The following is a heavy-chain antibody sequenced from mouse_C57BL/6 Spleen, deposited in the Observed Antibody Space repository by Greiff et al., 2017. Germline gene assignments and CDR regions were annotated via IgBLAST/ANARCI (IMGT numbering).Heavy chain of an antibody. Sequence: VQLQQPGAELVKPGASVKLSCKASGYTFTSYWMQWVKQRPGQGLEWIGEIDPSDSYTNYNQKFKGKATLTVDTSSSTAYMQLSSLTSEDSAVYYCARPSSSGYSYFDYWGQGTTLTVSS. J-gene: IGHJ2*01. CDR1: GYTFTSYW. D-gene: IGHD3-2*02. V-gene: IGHV1-50*01. CDR3: ARPSSSGYSYFDY. CDR2: IDPSDSYT.